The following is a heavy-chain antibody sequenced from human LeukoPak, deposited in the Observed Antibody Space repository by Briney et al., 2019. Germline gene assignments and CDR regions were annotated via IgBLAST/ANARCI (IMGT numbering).Heavy chain of an antibody. D-gene: IGHD1-26*01. V-gene: IGHV3-48*03. J-gene: IGHJ4*02. CDR2: ISNSGSTI. Sequence: GGSLRLSCAASGFTFSSYEMHWVREAPGKGLEWVSYISNSGSTIYYADSVKGRFTISRDNAKNSLYLQMNSLRVEDTAVYYCARDRGVVGAPGDYFDYWGQGTLVTVSS. CDR1: GFTFSSYE. CDR3: ARDRGVVGAPGDYFDY.